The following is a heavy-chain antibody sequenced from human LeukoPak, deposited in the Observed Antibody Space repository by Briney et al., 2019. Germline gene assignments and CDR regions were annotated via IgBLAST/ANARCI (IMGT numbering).Heavy chain of an antibody. CDR1: GFTFSSYG. J-gene: IGHJ5*02. D-gene: IGHD3-16*01. CDR2: ISYDGSKK. Sequence: GGSLRLSCAASGFTFSSYGMHWVRQAPGKGLEWVAVISYDGSKKNYVDSVKGRFTISRDNSKSTLYIQMNSLRAEDTAVYFCAKGDKMLTWRRTYNRFDPWGQGTLVTVSS. V-gene: IGHV3-30*18. CDR3: AKGDKMLTWRRTYNRFDP.